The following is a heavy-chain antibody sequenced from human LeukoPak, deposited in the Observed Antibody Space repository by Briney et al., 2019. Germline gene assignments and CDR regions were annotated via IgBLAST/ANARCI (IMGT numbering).Heavy chain of an antibody. V-gene: IGHV4-59*10. Sequence: SETLSLTCAVYGGSFSGYYWSWIRQPPGKGLEWIGRIYTSGSTNYNPSLKSRVTISVDTSKNQFSLKLSSVTAADTAVYYCARGENDQLFWSGYLGSAFDIWGQGTMVTVSS. D-gene: IGHD3-3*01. CDR1: GGSFSGYY. J-gene: IGHJ3*02. CDR2: IYTSGST. CDR3: ARGENDQLFWSGYLGSAFDI.